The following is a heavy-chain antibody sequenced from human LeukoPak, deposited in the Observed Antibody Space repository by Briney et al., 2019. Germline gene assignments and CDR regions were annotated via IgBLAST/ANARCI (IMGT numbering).Heavy chain of an antibody. J-gene: IGHJ5*02. CDR3: ARTIAAAGTWKLSNMVNWFDP. CDR1: GGSISSSNW. D-gene: IGHD6-13*01. Sequence: PSETLSLTCAVSGGSISSSNWWSWVRRPPGKGLEWIGEIYHSGSTNYNPSLKSRVTISVDTSKNQFSLKLSSVTAADTAVYYCARTIAAAGTWKLSNMVNWFDPWGQGTLVTVSS. V-gene: IGHV4-4*02. CDR2: IYHSGST.